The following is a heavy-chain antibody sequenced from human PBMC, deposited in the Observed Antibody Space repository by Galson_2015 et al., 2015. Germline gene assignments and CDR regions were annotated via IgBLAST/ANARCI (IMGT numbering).Heavy chain of an antibody. CDR2: IYYSGST. CDR1: GGSISSSSYY. J-gene: IGHJ3*02. CDR3: ARQFAITMIVVVTLDAFDI. V-gene: IGHV4-39*01. Sequence: LSLTCTVSGGSISSSSYYWGWIRQPPGKGLEWIGSIYYSGSTYYNPSLKSRVTISVDTSKNQFSLKLSSVTAADTAVYYCARQFAITMIVVVTLDAFDIWGQGTMVTVSS. D-gene: IGHD3-22*01.